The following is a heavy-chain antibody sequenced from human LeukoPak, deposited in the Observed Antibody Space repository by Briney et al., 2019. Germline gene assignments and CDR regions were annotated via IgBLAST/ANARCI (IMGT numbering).Heavy chain of an antibody. V-gene: IGHV1-18*01. CDR2: ISAYNGNT. CDR1: GYTFTSYG. CDR3: ARTMGSRLFLTGYYYYYYMDV. Sequence: ASVKVSCKASGYTFTSYGISWVRQAPGQGLEWMGWISAYNGNTNYAQKLQGRVTMTTDTSTSTAYMELRSLRSDDTAVYYCARTMGSRLFLTGYYYYYYMDVWGKGTTVTVSS. J-gene: IGHJ6*03. D-gene: IGHD1-26*01.